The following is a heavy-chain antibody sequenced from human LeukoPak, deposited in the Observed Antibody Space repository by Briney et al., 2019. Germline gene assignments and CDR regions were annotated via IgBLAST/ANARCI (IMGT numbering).Heavy chain of an antibody. CDR1: GFTFSSYR. CDR2: ISSSSSYI. V-gene: IGHV3-21*01. Sequence: GGSLRLSCAASGFTFSSYRMNWVRQAPGKGLEWVSSISSSSSYIYYADSVKGRFTISRDNAKNSLYLQMNSLRAEDTAVYYCARGSGSYLCFDYWGQGTLVTVSS. D-gene: IGHD1-26*01. J-gene: IGHJ4*02. CDR3: ARGSGSYLCFDY.